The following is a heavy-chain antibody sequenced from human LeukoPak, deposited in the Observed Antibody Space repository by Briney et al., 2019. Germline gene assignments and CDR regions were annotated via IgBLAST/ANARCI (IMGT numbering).Heavy chain of an antibody. Sequence: SGGSLRLSCAASGFTFSSYSMNWVRQAPGKGLEWVSYISSSSSTIYYADSVKGRFTISRDNAKNSLCLQMNSLRDEDTAVYYCATCYYYDSSGYSNYFDYWGQGTLVTVSS. J-gene: IGHJ4*02. D-gene: IGHD3-22*01. CDR1: GFTFSSYS. CDR3: ATCYYYDSSGYSNYFDY. V-gene: IGHV3-48*02. CDR2: ISSSSSTI.